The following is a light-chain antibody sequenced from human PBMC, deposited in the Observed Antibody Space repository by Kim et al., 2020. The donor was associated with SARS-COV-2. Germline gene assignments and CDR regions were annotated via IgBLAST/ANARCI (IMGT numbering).Light chain of an antibody. J-gene: IGLJ2*01. Sequence: SPGQTARITCSGDALQTQYAYWYQQKPGQAPVLVIYKDSERPSGIPERFSGSSSGTTVTLTISGVQAEDEADYYCQSADSSGTYVVFGGGTQLTVL. CDR1: ALQTQY. V-gene: IGLV3-25*03. CDR3: QSADSSGTYVV. CDR2: KDS.